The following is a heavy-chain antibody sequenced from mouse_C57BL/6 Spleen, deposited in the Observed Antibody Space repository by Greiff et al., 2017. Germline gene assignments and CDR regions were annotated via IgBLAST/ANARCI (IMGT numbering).Heavy chain of an antibody. CDR1: GFTFTDYY. J-gene: IGHJ1*03. V-gene: IGHV7-3*01. Sequence: EVQLQESGGGLVQPGGSLSLSCAASGFTFTDYYMSWVRQPPGKALEWLGFIRNKANGYTTDDSASVKGRFTISRDDSQSSLYLQMNALRAEDSATYYCARYDSNYIRYWYFDVWGTGTTVTVSS. D-gene: IGHD2-5*01. CDR3: ARYDSNYIRYWYFDV. CDR2: IRNKANGYTT.